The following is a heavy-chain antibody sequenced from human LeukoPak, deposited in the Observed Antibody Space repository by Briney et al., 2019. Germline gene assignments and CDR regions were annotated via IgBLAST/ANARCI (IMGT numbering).Heavy chain of an antibody. J-gene: IGHJ4*02. V-gene: IGHV4-34*01. CDR2: INHSGST. D-gene: IGHD5-12*01. Sequence: KPSETLSLTCAVYGGSFSNYYWNWIRQPPGKGLEWIGEINHSGSTNYNPSLKSRVTLSVDKSKNQFSLELRSVTAADTAVYYCARGPSVAAHLDYWGQGTLVTVSS. CDR3: ARGPSVAAHLDY. CDR1: GGSFSNYY.